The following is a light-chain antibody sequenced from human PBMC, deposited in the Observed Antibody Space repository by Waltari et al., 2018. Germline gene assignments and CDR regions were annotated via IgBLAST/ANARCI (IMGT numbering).Light chain of an antibody. CDR3: QQYYSTPLT. CDR2: CAS. Sequence: DIVMTQSPDSLAVSLGERATINCKSSQSVLYSSNNKNYVAWYQQKPGQPPKLLIYCASTRDSGVPDRCSGSGSGTDFTLTISSLQAEDVAVYYCQQYYSTPLTFGGGTKVEIK. V-gene: IGKV4-1*01. J-gene: IGKJ4*01. CDR1: QSVLYSSNNKNY.